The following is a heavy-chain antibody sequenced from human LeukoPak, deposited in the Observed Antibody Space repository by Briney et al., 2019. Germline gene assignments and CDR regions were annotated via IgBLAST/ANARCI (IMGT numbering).Heavy chain of an antibody. CDR2: IYYSGST. D-gene: IGHD4-23*01. J-gene: IGHJ4*02. CDR3: ARHRTTVVTPYDY. CDR1: GGSISTSNYY. Sequence: SETLSLTCTVSGGSISTSNYYWGWIRQPPGKGLEWIGSIYYSGSTYYNPSLKSRVTISVDTSKNQFSLKLSSVTAADTAVYYCARHRTTVVTPYDYWGQGTLVTVSS. V-gene: IGHV4-39*01.